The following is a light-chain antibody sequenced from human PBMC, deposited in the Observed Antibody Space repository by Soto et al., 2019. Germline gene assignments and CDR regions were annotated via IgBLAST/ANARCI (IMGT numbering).Light chain of an antibody. CDR1: SSDVGGYKY. CDR2: AVN. CDR3: SSYTTSSTVV. V-gene: IGLV2-14*01. Sequence: QSALTQPPSASGSPGQSVTISCTGTSSDVGGYKYVSWYQQYPGKAPKLMIYAVNKRPSGISNRFSGSKSGNTASLTISTLQAEDEAEYYCSSYTTSSTVVFGGGTQLTVL. J-gene: IGLJ3*02.